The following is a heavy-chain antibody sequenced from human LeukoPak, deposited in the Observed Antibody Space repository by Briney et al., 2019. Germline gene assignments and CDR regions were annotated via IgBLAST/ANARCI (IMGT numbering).Heavy chain of an antibody. J-gene: IGHJ2*01. CDR1: GGSISSSNW. Sequence: SETLSLTCAVSGGSISSSNWWSWVRQPPGKGLEWIGEIYHSGSTNYSPSLKSRVTISVDKSKNQFPLKLSSVTAADTAVYYCARDLYIVVVPAGYWYFDLWGRGTLVTVSS. D-gene: IGHD2-2*01. CDR3: ARDLYIVVVPAGYWYFDL. CDR2: IYHSGST. V-gene: IGHV4-4*02.